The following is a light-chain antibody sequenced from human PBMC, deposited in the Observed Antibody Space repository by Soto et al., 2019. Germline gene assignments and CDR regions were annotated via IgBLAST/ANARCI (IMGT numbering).Light chain of an antibody. CDR3: SSYSSSSTSHVV. J-gene: IGLJ2*01. CDR2: DVS. V-gene: IGLV2-14*01. CDR1: SSDVGGYNY. Sequence: QSALTQPASVSGSPGQSITISCTGTSSDVGGYNYVSWYQQHPGKAPKLMIYDVSNRPSGVSNRFSGSKSGNTASLTISGLQAEAEADYDCSSYSSSSTSHVVFGGGTKLTVL.